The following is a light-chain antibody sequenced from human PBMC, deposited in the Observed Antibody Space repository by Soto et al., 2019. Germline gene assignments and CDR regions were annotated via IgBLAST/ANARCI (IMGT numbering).Light chain of an antibody. J-gene: IGKJ4*01. CDR3: QPLNTYPLT. CDR1: QGIRSF. V-gene: IGKV1-9*01. CDR2: GAS. Sequence: DIQLTQSPSFLSASIGDRVTITCRASQGIRSFLAWYQQKPGKAPNLLISGASILRTGVTSRFSGSGPWTEFTLTISSLQPDDFAPYYCQPLNTYPLTFGGGTKVEI.